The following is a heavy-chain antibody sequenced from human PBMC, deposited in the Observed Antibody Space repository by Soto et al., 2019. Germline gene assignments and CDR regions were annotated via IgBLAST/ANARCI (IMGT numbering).Heavy chain of an antibody. V-gene: IGHV3-33*01. D-gene: IGHD3-22*01. Sequence: QVQLVESGGGVVQPGRSLRLSCAASGFTFSSYGMHWVRQAPGKGLEWVAVIWYDGSNKYYADSVKGRFTISRDNSKNTLYLKINSLRAEDTAVYYCARVMYYYDSSGYPSYWGQGTLVTVSS. CDR2: IWYDGSNK. CDR3: ARVMYYYDSSGYPSY. CDR1: GFTFSSYG. J-gene: IGHJ4*02.